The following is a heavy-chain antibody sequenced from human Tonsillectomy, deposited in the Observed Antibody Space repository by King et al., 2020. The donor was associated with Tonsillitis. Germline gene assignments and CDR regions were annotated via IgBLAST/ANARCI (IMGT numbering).Heavy chain of an antibody. CDR1: GGSISSSSFY. D-gene: IGHD1-26*01. CDR3: ARHRSYSTATPFDF. CDR2: IYYSGST. J-gene: IGHJ4*02. Sequence: LQLQESGPGLVKPSETLSLTCTVSGGSISSSSFYWGWIRQPPGKGLGWIGTIYYSGSTYYNPSLKSRVTISVATSKNQFSLKLSSVTAADTAVYYCARHRSYSTATPFDFWGQGSLVTVSS. V-gene: IGHV4-39*01.